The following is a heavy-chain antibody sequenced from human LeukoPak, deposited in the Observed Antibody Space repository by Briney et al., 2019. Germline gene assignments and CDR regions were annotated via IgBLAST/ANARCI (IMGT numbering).Heavy chain of an antibody. J-gene: IGHJ4*02. CDR3: AKGAYDCVWGRLIDY. Sequence: GGSLRLSCAASGFTFSSYGMHWVRQAPGKGLEWVAVISYDGSNKYYADSVKGRFTISRDNSKNTLYLQMNSLRAEDTAVYYWAKGAYDCVWGRLIDYWGQGTLVTVSS. D-gene: IGHD3-16*01. V-gene: IGHV3-30*18. CDR2: ISYDGSNK. CDR1: GFTFSSYG.